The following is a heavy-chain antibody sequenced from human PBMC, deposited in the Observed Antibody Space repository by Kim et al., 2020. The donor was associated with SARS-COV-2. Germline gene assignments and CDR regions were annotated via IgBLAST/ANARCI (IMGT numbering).Heavy chain of an antibody. CDR2: IKQDGSEK. D-gene: IGHD6-13*01. J-gene: IGHJ6*02. CDR3: ARDLLYSSSWYSAYYYYGMDV. V-gene: IGHV3-7*01. Sequence: GGSLRLSCAASGFTFSSYWMSWVRQAPGKGLEWVANIKQDGSEKYYVDSVKGRFTISRDNAKNSLYLQMNSLRAEDTAVYYCARDLLYSSSWYSAYYYYGMDVWGQGTTVTVSS. CDR1: GFTFSSYW.